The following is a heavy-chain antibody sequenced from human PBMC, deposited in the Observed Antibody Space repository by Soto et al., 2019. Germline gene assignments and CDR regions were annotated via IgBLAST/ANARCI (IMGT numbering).Heavy chain of an antibody. CDR1: GFTFSSYG. CDR2: IKQDGSEK. CDR3: ATFYYDSSGYLPSPYYYYYGMDV. D-gene: IGHD3-22*01. Sequence: GGSLRLSCAASGFTFSSYGMHWVRQAPGKGLEWVANIKQDGSEKYYVDSVKGRFTISRDNAKNSLYLQMNSLRAEDTAVYYCATFYYDSSGYLPSPYYYYYGMDVWGQGTTVTVSS. J-gene: IGHJ6*02. V-gene: IGHV3-7*02.